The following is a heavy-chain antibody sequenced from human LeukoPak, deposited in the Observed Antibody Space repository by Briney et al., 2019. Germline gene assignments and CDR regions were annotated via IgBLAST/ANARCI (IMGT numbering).Heavy chain of an antibody. J-gene: IGHJ4*02. D-gene: IGHD6-25*01. CDR1: GYTFTGYY. V-gene: IGHV1-2*02. Sequence: GASVKDSCKASGYTFTGYYMHWVRQAPGQGLESVGWSYPNSGGTNYAQKAQGRVTMTRDTSISTAYMELRLLRSDDTAVYYCATLLSNAAFDYWGQGTLATVSS. CDR2: SYPNSGGT. CDR3: ATLLSNAAFDY.